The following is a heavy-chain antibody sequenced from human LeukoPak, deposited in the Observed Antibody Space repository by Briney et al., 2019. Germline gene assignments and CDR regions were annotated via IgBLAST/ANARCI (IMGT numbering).Heavy chain of an antibody. V-gene: IGHV3-21*01. J-gene: IGHJ4*02. Sequence: GGSLRLSCAASGFAFSSYSMNWVRQAPGKGLEWVSSISSSSSYIYYADSVKGRFTISRDNAKNSLYLQMNSLRAEDTAVYYCASYGYSGYDPATFDYWGQGTLVTVSS. CDR3: ASYGYSGYDPATFDY. CDR1: GFAFSSYS. D-gene: IGHD5-12*01. CDR2: ISSSSSYI.